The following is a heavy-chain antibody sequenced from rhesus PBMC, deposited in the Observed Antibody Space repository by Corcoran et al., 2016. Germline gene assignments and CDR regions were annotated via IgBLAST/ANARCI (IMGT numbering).Heavy chain of an antibody. J-gene: IGHJ4*01. CDR2: IYGSSTST. Sequence: QVQLQESGPGVVKPSETLSLTCAVSGGSISDTYRWSWIRQPPGKGLEWIGYIYGSSTSTNYNPSLKSRVTMSKDTSKNQFSLKLSSVTAADTAVYYCARDHWGSSYDYWGQGVLVTVSS. CDR3: ARDHWGSSYDY. CDR1: GGSISDTYR. V-gene: IGHV4S10*01. D-gene: IGHD6-43*01.